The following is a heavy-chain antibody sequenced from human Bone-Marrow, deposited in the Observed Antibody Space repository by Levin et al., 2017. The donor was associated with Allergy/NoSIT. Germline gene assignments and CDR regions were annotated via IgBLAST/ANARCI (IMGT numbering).Heavy chain of an antibody. J-gene: IGHJ5*02. CDR2: IRSKKVLGGTT. CDR1: GFPFADYA. Sequence: HAGGSLRLSCTTSGFPFADYAVSWFRQAPGKGLEWVSFIRSKKVLGGTTEYAASVKGRFTISRDDSQSIAYLQLNSLKTEDTATYYCTHDFWSGYDMAGFDPWGQGTLVTVSS. CDR3: THDFWSGYDMAGFDP. D-gene: IGHD3-3*01. V-gene: IGHV3-49*03.